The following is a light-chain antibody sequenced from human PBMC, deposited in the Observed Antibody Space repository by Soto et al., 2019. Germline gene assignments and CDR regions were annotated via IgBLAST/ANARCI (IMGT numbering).Light chain of an antibody. CDR1: ETVSTN. CDR3: QQSSEATWT. V-gene: IGKV3-15*01. CDR2: AAS. Sequence: ERVVTQSPATLSVSPGEGATLSCRASETVSTNLAWYQQKPGQAPRLLIYAASTRATGVPARFSGSGSGTEFTLTISSLQSEDVAAYYCQQSSEATWTFGQGTKVEIK. J-gene: IGKJ1*01.